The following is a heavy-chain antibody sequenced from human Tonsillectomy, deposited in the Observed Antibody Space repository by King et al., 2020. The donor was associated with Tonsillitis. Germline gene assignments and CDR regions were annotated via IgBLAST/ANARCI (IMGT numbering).Heavy chain of an antibody. V-gene: IGHV3-30*04. Sequence: VQLVESGGGVVQPGRSLRLSCVASGFTFRSYAMHWVRQAPGKGLHWVAVISYDGRNKYYADSVKGRFTISRDNSKNTLYLQINSLRPEDSAVYYCARSEDRIVLAAIDYWGQGTMVTVSS. CDR1: GFTFRSYA. J-gene: IGHJ4*02. CDR2: ISYDGRNK. CDR3: ARSEDRIVLAAIDY. D-gene: IGHD2-8*02.